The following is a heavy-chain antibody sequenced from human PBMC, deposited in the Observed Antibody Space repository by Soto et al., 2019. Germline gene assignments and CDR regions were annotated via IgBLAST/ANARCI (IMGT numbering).Heavy chain of an antibody. V-gene: IGHV3-20*01. CDR2: INWNGGST. CDR1: GFTFDDYG. J-gene: IGHJ2*01. D-gene: IGHD6-19*01. Sequence: EVQLVESVGGVVRPGGSLRLSCAASGFTFDDYGMSWVRQAPGKGLEWVSGINWNGGSTGYADSVKGRFTISRDNAKNSLYLQMNSLRAEDTALYHCARAAIAVAGSYWYFDLWGRGTLVTVSS. CDR3: ARAAIAVAGSYWYFDL.